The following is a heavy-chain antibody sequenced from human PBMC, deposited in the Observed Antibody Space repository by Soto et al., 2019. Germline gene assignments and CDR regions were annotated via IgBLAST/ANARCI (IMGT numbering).Heavy chain of an antibody. CDR1: GYTLTELS. CDR2: FDPEDGET. CDR3: ATYPSYCSSTSCYFDY. D-gene: IGHD2-2*01. V-gene: IGHV1-24*01. Sequence: ASVKVSCKVSGYTLTELSMHWVRQAPGKGLEWMGGFDPEDGETIYAQKFQGRVTMTEDTSTDTAYMELSSLRSEDTAVYYCATYPSYCSSTSCYFDYWGQGTLVTVSS. J-gene: IGHJ4*02.